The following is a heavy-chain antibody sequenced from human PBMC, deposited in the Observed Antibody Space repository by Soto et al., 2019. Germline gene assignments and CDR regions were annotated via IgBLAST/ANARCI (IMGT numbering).Heavy chain of an antibody. CDR1: GYTFTSYG. CDR3: ARVVGALGHWFDP. J-gene: IGHJ5*02. Sequence: QVQLVQSGAEVKKPGASVKVSCKASGYTFTSYGLSWVRQAPGQGLEWMGRISAYNYNTNYAQKLQGRVTMTTDTSTSTAYMELRSLTADDAAVYYCARVVGALGHWFDPWGQGTLVTVSS. CDR2: ISAYNYNT. V-gene: IGHV1-18*01. D-gene: IGHD1-26*01.